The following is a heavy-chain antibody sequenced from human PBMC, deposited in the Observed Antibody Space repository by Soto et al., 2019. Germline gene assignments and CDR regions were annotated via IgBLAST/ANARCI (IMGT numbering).Heavy chain of an antibody. J-gene: IGHJ6*03. D-gene: IGHD3-10*01. CDR2: ISGSGGST. Sequence: GGSLRLSCAASGFTFSSYAMSWVRQAPGKGLEWVSAISGSGGSTYYADSVKGRFTISRDNSKNTLYLQMNSLRAEDAAVYYCAKRHITMAPDYYYYMDVWGKGTTVTVSS. CDR1: GFTFSSYA. CDR3: AKRHITMAPDYYYYMDV. V-gene: IGHV3-23*01.